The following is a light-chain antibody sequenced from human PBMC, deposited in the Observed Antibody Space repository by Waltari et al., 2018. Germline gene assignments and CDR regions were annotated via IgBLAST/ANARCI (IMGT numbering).Light chain of an antibody. CDR2: GSS. CDR1: GSNIGAGYD. CDR3: QSYDTSLSVV. Sequence: QSVLTQPPSVSGAPGQRVPISCPGRGSNIGAGYDVPWSRPLPRAAPKPLIYGSSSRPLGVPDRFFGSTSGTSASLAITGLQAEDEGDYYCQSYDTSLSVVFGGGTKLTVL. V-gene: IGLV1-40*01. J-gene: IGLJ3*02.